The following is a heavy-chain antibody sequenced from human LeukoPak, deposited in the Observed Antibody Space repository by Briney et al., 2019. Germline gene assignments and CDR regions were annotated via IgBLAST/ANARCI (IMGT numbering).Heavy chain of an antibody. Sequence: GRSLRLSCAASGFTFSSYAMHWVRQAPGKGLEWVAVISYDGSNKYYTDSVKGRFTISRDNSKNTLYLQMNSLRAEDTAVYYCARTLSQLLAFDYWGQGTLVTVSS. CDR1: GFTFSSYA. CDR3: ARTLSQLLAFDY. J-gene: IGHJ4*02. CDR2: ISYDGSNK. D-gene: IGHD2-2*01. V-gene: IGHV3-30-3*01.